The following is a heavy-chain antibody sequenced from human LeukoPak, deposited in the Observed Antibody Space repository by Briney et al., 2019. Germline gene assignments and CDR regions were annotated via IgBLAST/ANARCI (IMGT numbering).Heavy chain of an antibody. CDR1: GFTFSSYE. Sequence: GGSLRLSCAASGFTFSSYEMNWVRQAPGKGLEWVSYISSSGSTIYYADSVKGRFTISRDNAKNSLYLQMNSLRAEDTAGYYCAGFGYSSGWREHGHDAFDIWGQGTMVTVSS. CDR3: AGFGYSSGWREHGHDAFDI. V-gene: IGHV3-48*03. J-gene: IGHJ3*02. D-gene: IGHD6-19*01. CDR2: ISSSGSTI.